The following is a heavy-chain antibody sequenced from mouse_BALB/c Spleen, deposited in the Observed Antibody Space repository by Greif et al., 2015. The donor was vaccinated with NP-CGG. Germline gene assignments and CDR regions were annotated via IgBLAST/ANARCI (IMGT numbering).Heavy chain of an antibody. CDR3: TTYYYGTSYYFDY. Sequence: QVQLQQSGAEPVKPGASVKMSCKASGYTFTSYWMHWVKQRPGQGLEWIGVIDPSDSYTSYNQKFKGKATLTVDTSSSTAYMQLSSLTSEDSAVYYCTTYYYGTSYYFDYWGQGTTLTVSS. CDR2: IDPSDSYT. J-gene: IGHJ2*01. D-gene: IGHD1-1*01. V-gene: IGHV1S127*01. CDR1: GYTFTSYW.